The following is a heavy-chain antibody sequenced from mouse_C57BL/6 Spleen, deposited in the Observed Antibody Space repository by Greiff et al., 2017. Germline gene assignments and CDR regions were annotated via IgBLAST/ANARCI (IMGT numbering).Heavy chain of an antibody. CDR1: GYTFTSYW. Sequence: QVQLQQPGAALVKPGASVKMSCKASGYTFTSYWLTWVKQRPGQGLEWLGDIYPGSGSTNYNEQFKSKATLTVATSSSTAYMQRSSLTSEDSAGYYWSRSQDSSGYPFAYWGQGTLVTVSA. J-gene: IGHJ3*01. CDR2: IYPGSGST. V-gene: IGHV1-55*01. CDR3: SRSQDSSGYPFAY. D-gene: IGHD3-2*02.